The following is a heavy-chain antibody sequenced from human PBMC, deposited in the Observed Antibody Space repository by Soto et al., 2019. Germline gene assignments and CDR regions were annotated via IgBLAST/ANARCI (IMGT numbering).Heavy chain of an antibody. CDR2: IYYSGST. Sequence: PSETLSLTCTVSGGSISSYYWSWIRQPPGKGLEWIGYIYYSGSTNYNPSLKSRVTISVDTSKNQFSLKLSSVTAADTAVYYCARLSTLAGYYYYYGMDVWGQGTTVTVSS. CDR1: GGSISSYY. D-gene: IGHD2-15*01. V-gene: IGHV4-59*08. J-gene: IGHJ6*02. CDR3: ARLSTLAGYYYYYGMDV.